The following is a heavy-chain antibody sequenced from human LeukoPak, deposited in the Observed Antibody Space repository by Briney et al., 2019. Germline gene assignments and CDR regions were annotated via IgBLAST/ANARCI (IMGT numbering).Heavy chain of an antibody. J-gene: IGHJ5*02. V-gene: IGHV4-39*01. CDR3: ARVVSPDQKGVAGSDWFDP. Sequence: SETLSLTCTVSGGSISSSSYYWGWIRQPPGRGLEWIGSIYYSGSTYYNPSLKSRVTISVDTSKNQFPLKLSSVTAADTAAYYCARVVSPDQKGVAGSDWFDPWGQGTLVTVSS. CDR1: GGSISSSSYY. CDR2: IYYSGST. D-gene: IGHD6-19*01.